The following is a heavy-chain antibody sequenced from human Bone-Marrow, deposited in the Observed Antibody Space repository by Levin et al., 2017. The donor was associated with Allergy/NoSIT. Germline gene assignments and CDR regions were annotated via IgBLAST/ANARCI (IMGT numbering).Heavy chain of an antibody. Sequence: SLKISCAASGFTFHDYGMHWVRQAPGKGLEWVSGISGNSGSIAYVDSVKGRFTISRDNAKNSLYLQMNSLRPEDTALYYCVRDNDVDHDSPFDYWGQGTLVTVSS. CDR2: ISGNSGSI. D-gene: IGHD2-15*01. V-gene: IGHV3-9*01. CDR3: VRDNDVDHDSPFDY. J-gene: IGHJ4*02. CDR1: GFTFHDYG.